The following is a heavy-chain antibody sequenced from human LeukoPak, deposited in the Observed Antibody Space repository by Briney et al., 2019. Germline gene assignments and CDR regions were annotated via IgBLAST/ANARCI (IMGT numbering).Heavy chain of an antibody. Sequence: SETLSLTCSVSGGSITSGRYYWTWLRQPAGKGLEWIGRLYTNDNTNYDRSLESRVSISVDTSKSQFYLQLTSVTAADTAVYFCARGVVTDDYYMDVWGKGITVIASS. CDR2: LYTNDNT. V-gene: IGHV4-61*02. CDR3: ARGVVTDDYYMDV. D-gene: IGHD2-21*02. J-gene: IGHJ6*03. CDR1: GGSITSGRYY.